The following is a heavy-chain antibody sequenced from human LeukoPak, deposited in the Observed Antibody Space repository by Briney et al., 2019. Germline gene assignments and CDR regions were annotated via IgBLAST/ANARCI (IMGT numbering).Heavy chain of an antibody. CDR3: ARDPARLVVVVAAPDY. CDR2: ISGSGGST. V-gene: IGHV3-23*01. Sequence: GGSLRLSCAASGFTFSSYAMSWVRQAPGKGLEWVSAISGSGGSTYYADSVKGRFTISRDNSKNTLYLQMNSLRAEDTAVYYCARDPARLVVVVAAPDYWGQGTLVTVSS. CDR1: GFTFSSYA. D-gene: IGHD2-15*01. J-gene: IGHJ4*02.